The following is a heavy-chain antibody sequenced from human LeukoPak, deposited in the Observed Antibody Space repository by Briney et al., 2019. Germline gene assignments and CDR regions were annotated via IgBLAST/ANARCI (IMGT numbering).Heavy chain of an antibody. CDR3: ARANRNDDLPFDY. J-gene: IGHJ4*02. D-gene: IGHD1-1*01. V-gene: IGHV4-30-2*01. Sequence: SETLSLTCAVSGGSISSGGYSWSWIRQPPGKGLEWIGYIYHSGSTYYNPSLKSRVTISVDRSKNQFSLKLSSVTAADTAVYYCARANRNDDLPFDYWGQGTLVTVSS. CDR1: GGSISSGGYS. CDR2: IYHSGST.